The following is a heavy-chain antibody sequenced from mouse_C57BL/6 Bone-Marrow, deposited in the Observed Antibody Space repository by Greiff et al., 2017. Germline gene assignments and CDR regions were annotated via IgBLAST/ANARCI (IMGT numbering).Heavy chain of an antibody. CDR2: IHPNSGST. D-gene: IGHD1-2*01. CDR3: ARHYPYSSPMDY. CDR1: GYTFTSYW. J-gene: IGHJ4*01. V-gene: IGHV1-64*01. Sequence: QVQLQQPGAELVKPGASVKLSCKASGYTFTSYWMHWVKQRPGQGLEWIGMIHPNSGSTNYNEKFKSKATLTVDKSSSTAYMQLSSLTSEDSAVXYCARHYPYSSPMDYWGQGTSVTVSS.